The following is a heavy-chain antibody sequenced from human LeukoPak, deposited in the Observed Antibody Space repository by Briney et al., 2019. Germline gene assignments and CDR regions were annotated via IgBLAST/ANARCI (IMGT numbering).Heavy chain of an antibody. V-gene: IGHV4-39*01. Sequence: SETLSLTCTVSGGSISSSSYYWGWIRQPPGKGLEWIGSIYYSGSTYYNPSLKSRVTISVGTSKNQFSLKLSSVTAADTAVYYCARHAVVVVAVFVCWFDPWGQGTLVTVSS. CDR3: ARHAVVVVAVFVCWFDP. D-gene: IGHD2-15*01. CDR2: IYYSGST. J-gene: IGHJ5*02. CDR1: GGSISSSSYY.